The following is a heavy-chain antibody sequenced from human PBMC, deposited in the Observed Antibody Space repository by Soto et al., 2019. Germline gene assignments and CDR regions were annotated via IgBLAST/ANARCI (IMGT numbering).Heavy chain of an antibody. J-gene: IGHJ4*02. CDR2: INSDGSST. V-gene: IGHV3-74*01. CDR1: GFTFSSYW. Sequence: QPGGSLRLSCAASGFTFSSYWMHWVRQAPGKGLVWVSRINSDGSSTSYADSVKGRFTISRDNAKNTLYLQMSSLRAENTAVYYCARVAAFHDSSGYYFDYWGQGTLVTVSS. D-gene: IGHD3-22*01. CDR3: ARVAAFHDSSGYYFDY.